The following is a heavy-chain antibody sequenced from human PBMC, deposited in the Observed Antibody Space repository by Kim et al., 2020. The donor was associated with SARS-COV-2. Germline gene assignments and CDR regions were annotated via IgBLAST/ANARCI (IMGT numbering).Heavy chain of an antibody. CDR2: ISWNSGSI. Sequence: GGSLRLSCAASGFTFDDYAMHWVRQAPGKGLEWVSGISWNSGSIGYADSVKGRFTISRDNAKNSLYLQMNSLRAEDTALYYCAKTQYTNWKWHLNWAGDWFDPWGQGTLVTVSS. CDR1: GFTFDDYA. J-gene: IGHJ5*02. CDR3: AKTQYTNWKWHLNWAGDWFDP. V-gene: IGHV3-9*01. D-gene: IGHD1-20*01.